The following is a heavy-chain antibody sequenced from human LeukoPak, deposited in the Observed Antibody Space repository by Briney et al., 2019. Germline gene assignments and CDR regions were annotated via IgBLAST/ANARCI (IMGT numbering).Heavy chain of an antibody. D-gene: IGHD2-2*01. V-gene: IGHV1-69*06. CDR1: GGTFSGYA. J-gene: IGHJ6*03. Sequence: GASVKVSCKASGGTFSGYAISWVRQAPGQGLEWMGGIIPIFGTANYEHKFPGRGTITADKSTSTAYMELSSLRSEDTAVYYCARAHVVPAAMGDYYYYYMDVWGKGTTVTVSS. CDR3: ARAHVVPAAMGDYYYYYMDV. CDR2: IIPIFGTA.